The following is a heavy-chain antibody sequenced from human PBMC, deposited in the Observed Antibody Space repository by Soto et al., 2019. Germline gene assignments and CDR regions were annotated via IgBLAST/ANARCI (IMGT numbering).Heavy chain of an antibody. CDR1: GFILSDCA. Sequence: GGSLRLSCATSGFILSDCAMHWVRQDPGKGLEWVSYISSSSSVIDYADSVKGRFTVSRDNARNSLYLQMNSLRAEDTAVYYCARDLSWGSNWYYYMDVWGKGTTVTGSS. D-gene: IGHD7-27*01. CDR3: ARDLSWGSNWYYYMDV. J-gene: IGHJ6*03. V-gene: IGHV3-48*01. CDR2: ISSSSSVI.